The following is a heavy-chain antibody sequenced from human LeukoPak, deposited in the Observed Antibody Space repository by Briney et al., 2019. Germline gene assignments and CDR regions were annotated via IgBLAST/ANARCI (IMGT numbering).Heavy chain of an antibody. CDR3: ARDLMAITDV. V-gene: IGHV4-4*07. CDR2: ISDSGSI. CDR1: ADSMSDYD. Sequence: PSETLSLTCKVSADSMSDYDWSWIRQPPGKGLEWIGRISDSGSINYNPSLKSRITMSVDTSKKQFSLKLSSVTAADTAVYYCARDLMAITDVWGKGTTVTVSS. J-gene: IGHJ6*04. D-gene: IGHD5-24*01.